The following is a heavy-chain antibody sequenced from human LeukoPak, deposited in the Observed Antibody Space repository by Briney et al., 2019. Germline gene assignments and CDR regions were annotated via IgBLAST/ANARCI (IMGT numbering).Heavy chain of an antibody. CDR1: GGTFSSYA. CDR3: ARLGTPPSYWYFDL. Sequence: ASVKVSCKASGGTFSSYALSWVRQAPGQGLEWMGGIIPIFGTANYAQKFQGRVTITADKSTSTAYMELSSLRSEDTAVYYCARLGTPPSYWYFDLWGRGTLVTVSS. J-gene: IGHJ2*01. V-gene: IGHV1-69*06. D-gene: IGHD2-15*01. CDR2: IIPIFGTA.